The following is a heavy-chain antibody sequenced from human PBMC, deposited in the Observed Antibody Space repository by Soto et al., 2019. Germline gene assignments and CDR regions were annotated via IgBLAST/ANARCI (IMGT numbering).Heavy chain of an antibody. CDR3: ARRYGTVFDY. CDR2: IYYSGST. CDR1: GGSISSYY. Sequence: QVQLQESGPGLVKPSETLSLTCTVSGGSISSYYWSWIRQPPGKGLEWIGYIYYSGSTNYNPSLKSRVTRAVDTSKNQFALKLSSVTAADTAVYYCARRYGTVFDYWGQGTLVTVSS. D-gene: IGHD6-13*01. V-gene: IGHV4-59*01. J-gene: IGHJ4*02.